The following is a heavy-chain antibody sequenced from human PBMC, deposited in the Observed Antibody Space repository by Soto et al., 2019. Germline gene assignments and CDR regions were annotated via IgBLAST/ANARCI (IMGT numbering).Heavy chain of an antibody. CDR3: ARDPEVRGASSPAYHYDGLDA. CDR1: GFTFSNYS. CDR2: ISSTSSYI. Sequence: EVQLVESGGGLVKPGESLRLSCAASGFTFSNYSMHWVRQAPGKGLEWVSSISSTSSYIYYADSVKGRFTISRDNAKKSLYLQMSSLRAEDTSLYYCARDPEVRGASSPAYHYDGLDAWGQGTTVTVS. J-gene: IGHJ6*02. V-gene: IGHV3-21*03. D-gene: IGHD3-10*01.